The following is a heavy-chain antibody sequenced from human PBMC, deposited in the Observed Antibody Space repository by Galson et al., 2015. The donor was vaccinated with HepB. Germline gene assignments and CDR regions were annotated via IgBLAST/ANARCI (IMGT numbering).Heavy chain of an antibody. CDR1: GFTFSSYA. CDR3: AKDSSSWYGVQEWFDP. Sequence: SLRLSCAASGFTFSSYAMSWVRQAPGKGLEWVSAISGSGGSTYYADSVKGRFTISRDNSKNTLYLQMNSLRAEDTAVYYCAKDSSSWYGVQEWFDPWGQGTLVTVSS. CDR2: ISGSGGST. J-gene: IGHJ5*02. V-gene: IGHV3-23*01. D-gene: IGHD6-13*01.